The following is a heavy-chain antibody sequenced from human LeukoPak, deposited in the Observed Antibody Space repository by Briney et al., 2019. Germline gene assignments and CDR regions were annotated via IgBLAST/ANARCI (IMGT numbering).Heavy chain of an antibody. V-gene: IGHV3-21*01. CDR1: GFTFSSYS. J-gene: IGHJ4*02. CDR3: ARDPWGVDSSGYYYDY. D-gene: IGHD3-22*01. Sequence: GGSLRLSCAASGFTFSSYSMNWVRQAPGKGLEWVSSITSSSSYIYYADSVKGRFTISRDNAKNSLYLQMNSLRAEDTAVYYCARDPWGVDSSGYYYDYWGQGTLVTVSS. CDR2: ITSSSSYI.